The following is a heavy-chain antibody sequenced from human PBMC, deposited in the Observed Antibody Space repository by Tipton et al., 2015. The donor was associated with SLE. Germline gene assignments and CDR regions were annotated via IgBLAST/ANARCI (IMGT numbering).Heavy chain of an antibody. CDR1: GGSISSGGYS. J-gene: IGHJ2*01. V-gene: IGHV4-30-2*01. Sequence: TLSLTCAVSGGSISSGGYSWSWIRQPPGKGLEWIGYIYHSGSTYYNPSLKSRVTISVDTSKNQFSLKLSSVTAADTAVYYCARDSRLHWYFDLWGRGTLVTVSS. CDR3: ARDSRLHWYFDL. D-gene: IGHD2-2*01. CDR2: IYHSGST.